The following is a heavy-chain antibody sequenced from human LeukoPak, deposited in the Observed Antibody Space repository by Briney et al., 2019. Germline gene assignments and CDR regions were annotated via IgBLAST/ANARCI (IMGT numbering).Heavy chain of an antibody. CDR3: ARVRFGELGVPDFDY. CDR1: GCTFSSYA. J-gene: IGHJ4*02. CDR2: ISYDGSNK. D-gene: IGHD3-10*01. V-gene: IGHV3-30-3*01. Sequence: GGSLRLSCAASGCTFSSYAMHWVRQAPGKGLEWVAVISYDGSNKYYADSVKGRFTISRDNSKNTLYLQMNSLRPEDTTVYYCARVRFGELGVPDFDYWGQGTLVTVSS.